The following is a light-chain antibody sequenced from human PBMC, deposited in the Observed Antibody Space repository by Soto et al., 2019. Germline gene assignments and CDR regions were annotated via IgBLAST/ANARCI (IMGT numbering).Light chain of an antibody. V-gene: IGKV3-20*01. Sequence: EIVLTQSPGTLSLSPGERATLSCRASQSVSSSYLAWYQQKPGQAPRLLIYGASSRATGIPDRFSGSGSGTDLTLTINRLEPEAFAVYFCQQYGNSPPFTFGQGTKVEIK. CDR1: QSVSSSY. J-gene: IGKJ2*01. CDR3: QQYGNSPPFT. CDR2: GAS.